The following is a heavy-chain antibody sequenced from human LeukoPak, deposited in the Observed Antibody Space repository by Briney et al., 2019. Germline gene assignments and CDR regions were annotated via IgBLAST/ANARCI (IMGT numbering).Heavy chain of an antibody. CDR3: ARERAYDYGDYAGQPDY. V-gene: IGHV4-38-2*02. Sequence: SETLSLTCTVSGYSISSGYYWGWIRQPPGKGLEWIGSICHSGSTYYNPSLKSRVTISVDTSKNQFSLKLSSVTAADTAVYYCARERAYDYGDYAGQPDYWGQGTLVTVSS. D-gene: IGHD4-17*01. J-gene: IGHJ4*02. CDR2: ICHSGST. CDR1: GYSISSGYY.